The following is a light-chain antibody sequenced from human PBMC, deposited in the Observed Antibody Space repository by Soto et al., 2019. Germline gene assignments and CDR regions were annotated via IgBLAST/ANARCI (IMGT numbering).Light chain of an antibody. V-gene: IGKV1-5*03. CDR1: QSISSW. J-gene: IGKJ1*01. Sequence: DIQMTQSPSTLSASVGDRVTITCRASQSISSWLAWYQQKPGKAPKLLIYKASSLESGVPSRFSGSGSGTEFTLTISSLQPDDFATYYCQQYNSYSWTFGHGTKVDIX. CDR3: QQYNSYSWT. CDR2: KAS.